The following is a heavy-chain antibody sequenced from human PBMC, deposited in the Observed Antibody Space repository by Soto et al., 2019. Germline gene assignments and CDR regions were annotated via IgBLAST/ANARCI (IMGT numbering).Heavy chain of an antibody. J-gene: IGHJ4*02. CDR2: INPSGGT. D-gene: IGHD6-6*01. V-gene: IGHV4-34*01. CDR3: ARVLAARASRDFDY. Sequence: SETLSLTCAVYGGSFSTDYWSWIRQPPGKGLEWIGEINPSGGTNYNPSLKSRVTISVATSKNQFSLKLSSVTAADTAVYYCARVLAARASRDFDYWGQGTLVTISS. CDR1: GGSFSTDY.